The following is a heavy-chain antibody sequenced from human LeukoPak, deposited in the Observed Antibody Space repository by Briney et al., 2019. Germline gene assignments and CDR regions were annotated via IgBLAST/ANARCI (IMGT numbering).Heavy chain of an antibody. J-gene: IGHJ6*03. V-gene: IGHV3-7*01. CDR3: ARDATTQVGYVYMDV. D-gene: IGHD5-18*01. Sequence: GGSLRLSCAASGFTFSSYWMSWVRQAPGKGLEWVANIKHDGTEKYYVDSVKGRFTISRDNAKNSLYLQMNSLRAEDTALYYCARDATTQVGYVYMDVWGKGTTVTISS. CDR2: IKHDGTEK. CDR1: GFTFSSYW.